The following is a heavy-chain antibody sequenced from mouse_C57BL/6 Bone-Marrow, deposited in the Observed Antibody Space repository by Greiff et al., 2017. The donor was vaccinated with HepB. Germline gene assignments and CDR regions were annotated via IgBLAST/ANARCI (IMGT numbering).Heavy chain of an antibody. J-gene: IGHJ2*01. CDR2: INYDGSST. Sequence: EVKLVESEGGLVQPGSSMKLSCTASGFTFSDYYMAWVRQVPEKGLEWVANINYDGSSTYYLDSLKSRFIISRDNAKNILYLQMSSLKSEDTATYYCARGGGRYYFDYWGQGTTLTVPS. CDR3: ARGGGRYYFDY. V-gene: IGHV5-16*01. CDR1: GFTFSDYY.